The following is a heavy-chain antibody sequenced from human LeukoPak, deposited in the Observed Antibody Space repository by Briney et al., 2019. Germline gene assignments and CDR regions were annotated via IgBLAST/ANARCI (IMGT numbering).Heavy chain of an antibody. J-gene: IGHJ4*02. CDR1: GGTFSSYA. CDR3: ARVVPLAAGYDRAGYYFDY. V-gene: IGHV1-69*05. D-gene: IGHD3-22*01. CDR2: LIPIFGTA. Sequence: SVKVSCKASGGTFSSYAISWVRQAPGQGLEWMGGLIPIFGTANYAQKFQGRVTITTDESTSTAYMELNSLRSEDTAVYYCARVVPLAAGYDRAGYYFDYWGQGTLVTVSS.